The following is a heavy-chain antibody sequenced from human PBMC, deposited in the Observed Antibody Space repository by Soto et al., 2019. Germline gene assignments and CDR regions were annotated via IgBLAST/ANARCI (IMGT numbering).Heavy chain of an antibody. J-gene: IGHJ4*02. CDR2: ITTRGART. V-gene: IGHV3-23*01. Sequence: GSLRLSCAASGFTFNTYAMTWVRQTPGKGLEWVSFITTRGARTYYADPVRGRFTISTDSSRNTLYLQMNSLRPDDTAVYFCARYRSDGSASFDSWGQGTRVTVSS. CDR3: ARYRSDGSASFDS. D-gene: IGHD3-9*01. CDR1: GFTFNTYA.